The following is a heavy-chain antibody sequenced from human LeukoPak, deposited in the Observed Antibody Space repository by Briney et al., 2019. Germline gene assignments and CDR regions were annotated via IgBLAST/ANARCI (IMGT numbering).Heavy chain of an antibody. J-gene: IGHJ6*03. CDR3: ARVVSSSWYRNYYYYYYMDV. Sequence: ASVKGSCKASGDTFTSYYMHWVRQAPGEGLEWMGIINASGGSTNYAQKLQGRVTMTTDTSTSTAYMELRSLRSDDTAVYYCARVVSSSWYRNYYYYYYMDVWGKGTTVTVSS. V-gene: IGHV1-46*01. CDR1: GDTFTSYY. D-gene: IGHD6-13*01. CDR2: INASGGST.